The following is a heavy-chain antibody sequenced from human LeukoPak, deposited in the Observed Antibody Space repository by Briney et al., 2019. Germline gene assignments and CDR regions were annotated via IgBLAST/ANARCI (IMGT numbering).Heavy chain of an antibody. CDR1: GFTFTSYS. Sequence: PGGSLRLSCAASGFTFTSYSMNWVRQAPGKGLEWVSYISSDGSTMYYADSVKGRFTISRDNAKNSLYLQMNSLRAGDTAVYYCAQSFDNWGQGTLVTVSS. CDR2: ISSDGSTM. J-gene: IGHJ4*02. CDR3: AQSFDN. V-gene: IGHV3-48*04.